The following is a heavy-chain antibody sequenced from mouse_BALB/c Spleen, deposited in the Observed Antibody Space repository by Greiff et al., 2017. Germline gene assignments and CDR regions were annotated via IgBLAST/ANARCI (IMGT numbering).Heavy chain of an antibody. V-gene: IGHV5-17*02. CDR3: ARSGYYYGSSSYAMDY. Sequence: EVKLMESGGGLVQPGGSRKLSCAASGFTFSSFGMHWVRQAPEKGLEWVAYISSGSSTIYYADTVKGRFTISRDNPKNTLFLQMTSLRSEDTAMYYCARSGYYYGSSSYAMDYWGQGTSVTVSS. CDR1: GFTFSSFG. J-gene: IGHJ4*01. CDR2: ISSGSSTI. D-gene: IGHD1-1*01.